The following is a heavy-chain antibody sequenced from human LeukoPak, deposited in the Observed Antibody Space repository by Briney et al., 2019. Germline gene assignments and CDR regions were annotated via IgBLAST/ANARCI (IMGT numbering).Heavy chain of an antibody. CDR1: GGSISSGSYY. D-gene: IGHD2-15*01. Sequence: PSETLSLTCTVSGGSISSGSYYWGWSRQPPGMGLEWIGSIHHGGSAYYNSSLESRVTILVDTSKNQFSLKMSSVTAADTAVYYCARDGGYCSGGNCHIWFDPWGQGTLVTVSS. CDR3: ARDGGYCSGGNCHIWFDP. V-gene: IGHV4-39*07. CDR2: IHHGGSA. J-gene: IGHJ5*02.